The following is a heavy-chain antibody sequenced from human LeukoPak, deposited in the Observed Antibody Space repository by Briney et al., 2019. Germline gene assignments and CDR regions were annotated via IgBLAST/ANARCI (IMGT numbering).Heavy chain of an antibody. V-gene: IGHV4-39*07. Sequence: SETLSLTCTVSGGSISSSSYYWGWIRQPPGKGLEWIGSIYYSGSTYYNPSLKSRVTISVDTSKNQFSLKLSSVTAADTAVYYCARDLGVGAPFDYWGQGTLVTVSS. CDR3: ARDLGVGAPFDY. CDR1: GGSISSSSYY. CDR2: IYYSGST. J-gene: IGHJ4*02. D-gene: IGHD1-26*01.